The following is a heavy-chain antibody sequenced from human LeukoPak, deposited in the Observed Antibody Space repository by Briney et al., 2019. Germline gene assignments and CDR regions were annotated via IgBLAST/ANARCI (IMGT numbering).Heavy chain of an antibody. CDR2: ISYDGSNK. CDR3: AKDRGYCSSTSCEYYYYYGMDV. D-gene: IGHD2-2*01. J-gene: IGHJ6*02. CDR1: GFIFSSYD. Sequence: GGSLRLSCAASGFIFSSYDMHWVRRAPGRGLEWVAVISYDGSNKYYADSVKGRFTISRDNSKNTLYLQMNSLRAEDTAVYYCAKDRGYCSSTSCEYYYYYGMDVWGQGTTVTVSS. V-gene: IGHV3-30*18.